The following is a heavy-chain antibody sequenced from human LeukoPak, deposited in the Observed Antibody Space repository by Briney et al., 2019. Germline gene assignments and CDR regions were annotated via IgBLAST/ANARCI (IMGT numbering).Heavy chain of an antibody. D-gene: IGHD3-16*01. J-gene: IGHJ6*02. CDR3: ARVRAGGYYYYGMDV. CDR2: INPNSGGT. CDR1: GYTFTGYY. V-gene: IGHV1-2*02. Sequence: GASVKVSCKASGYTFTGYYMHWVRQAPGQGLEWMGWINPNSGGTNYAQKFQGRVTMTRDTPISTAYMELSRLRSDDTAVYYCARVRAGGYYYYGMDVWGQGTTVTVSS.